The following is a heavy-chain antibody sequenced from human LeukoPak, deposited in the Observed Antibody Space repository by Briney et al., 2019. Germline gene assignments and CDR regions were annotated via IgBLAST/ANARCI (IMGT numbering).Heavy chain of an antibody. J-gene: IGHJ4*02. CDR1: GFTFSTYW. D-gene: IGHD5-24*01. Sequence: GGSLRLSCVASGFTFSTYWMHWVRQAPGKGLVWVARIHSDGSSTTYADSVKGRFTISRDNAKNTLYLQMNSLRADDTAIYYCVRDSNFKIDYWGQGTLVTVSS. V-gene: IGHV3-74*01. CDR2: IHSDGSST. CDR3: VRDSNFKIDY.